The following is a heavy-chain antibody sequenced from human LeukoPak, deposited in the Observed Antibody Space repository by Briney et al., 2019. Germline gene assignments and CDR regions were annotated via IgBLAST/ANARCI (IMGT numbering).Heavy chain of an antibody. CDR3: AKERTSIVVVPAATDY. J-gene: IGHJ4*02. CDR2: ISGGGGST. V-gene: IGHV3-23*01. D-gene: IGHD2-2*01. Sequence: GGSLRLSCAASGFTFSSYAMSWVRQAPGKGLEWVSAISGGGGSTYYADSVKGRFTISRDNSKNTLYLQMNSLRAEDTAVYYCAKERTSIVVVPAATDYWGQGTLVTVSS. CDR1: GFTFSSYA.